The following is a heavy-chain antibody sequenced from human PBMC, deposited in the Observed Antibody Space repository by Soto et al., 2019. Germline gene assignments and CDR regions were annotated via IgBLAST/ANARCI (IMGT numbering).Heavy chain of an antibody. CDR3: ARWGVSSSWYSDWFDP. J-gene: IGHJ5*02. CDR1: GFTFSDYY. Sequence: GGSLRLSCAASGFTFSDYYMSWIRQAPGKGLEWVSYISSSGSTIYYADSVKGRFTISRDNAKYSLYLQMNSLRAEDTAVYYCARWGVSSSWYSDWFDPWGQGTLVTVSS. D-gene: IGHD6-13*01. CDR2: ISSSGSTI. V-gene: IGHV3-11*01.